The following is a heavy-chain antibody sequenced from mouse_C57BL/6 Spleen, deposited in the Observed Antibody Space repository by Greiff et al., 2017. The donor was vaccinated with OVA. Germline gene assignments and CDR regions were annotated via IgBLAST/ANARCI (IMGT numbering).Heavy chain of an antibody. Sequence: QVQLQQSGAELVRPGASVTLSCKASGYTFTDYEMHWVKQTPVHGLEWIGAIDPETGGTAYNQKFKGKAILTADKSSSTAYMELRSLTSEDSAVYYCTRSLYYGSSYGFDYWGQGTTLTVSS. D-gene: IGHD1-1*01. CDR1: GYTFTDYE. V-gene: IGHV1-15*01. J-gene: IGHJ2*01. CDR2: IDPETGGT. CDR3: TRSLYYGSSYGFDY.